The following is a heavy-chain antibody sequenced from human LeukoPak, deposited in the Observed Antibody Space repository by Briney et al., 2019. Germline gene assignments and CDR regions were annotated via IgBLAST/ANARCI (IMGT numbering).Heavy chain of an antibody. Sequence: GASVKVSCKASGYTFTNYGISWVRQAPGQGLEWMGWISADNGNTYYTQNFQGRASMTTDTSTSTAYMEVRSLRSDDTAVFYCARVDILTGYYFFDSWGQGTLVTVSS. CDR3: ARVDILTGYYFFDS. D-gene: IGHD3-9*01. CDR2: ISADNGNT. J-gene: IGHJ4*02. V-gene: IGHV1-18*01. CDR1: GYTFTNYG.